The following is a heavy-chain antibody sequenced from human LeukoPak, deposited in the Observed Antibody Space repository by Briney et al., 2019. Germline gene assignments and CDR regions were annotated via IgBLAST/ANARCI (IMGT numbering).Heavy chain of an antibody. Sequence: KLGKSLKISCKASGYSLINYWIGWVRQMPGKDLEWMGIIYAGDADTRYSPSFQGQVTISADKSISTAYLQWSSLKASDAAMYYCARKYASGWPDWGQGTLVTVSS. D-gene: IGHD6-19*01. CDR1: GYSLINYW. V-gene: IGHV5-51*01. CDR2: IYAGDADT. J-gene: IGHJ4*02. CDR3: ARKYASGWPD.